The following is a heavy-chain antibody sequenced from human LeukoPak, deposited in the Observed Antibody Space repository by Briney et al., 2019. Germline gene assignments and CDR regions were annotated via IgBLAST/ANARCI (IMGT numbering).Heavy chain of an antibody. CDR3: ARDGYNQGNDAFDI. Sequence: GGSLRLSCAASGFIFSSYGMHWVRQAPGKGLEWVSYISSSGSTIYYADSVKGRFTISRDNAKNSLYLQMNSLRAEDTAVYYCARDGYNQGNDAFDIWGQGTMVTVSS. J-gene: IGHJ3*02. V-gene: IGHV3-48*04. D-gene: IGHD5-24*01. CDR1: GFIFSSYG. CDR2: ISSSGSTI.